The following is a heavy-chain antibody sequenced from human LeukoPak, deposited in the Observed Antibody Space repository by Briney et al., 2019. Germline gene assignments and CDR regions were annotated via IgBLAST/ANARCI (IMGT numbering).Heavy chain of an antibody. CDR3: TTDSETYYSDTSGYYYGSFDY. CDR1: GFTFSNPW. CDR2: IKSKTDGGTT. J-gene: IGHJ4*02. V-gene: IGHV3-15*01. D-gene: IGHD3-22*01. Sequence: PGGSLRLSCAASGFTFSNPWMTWVRQAPGKGLEWVGRIKSKTDGGTTDYAAPVKGRLTISRDDSKNTLYLQMNSLKTEDTAVYYCTTDSETYYSDTSGYYYGSFDYWGQGTLVTVSS.